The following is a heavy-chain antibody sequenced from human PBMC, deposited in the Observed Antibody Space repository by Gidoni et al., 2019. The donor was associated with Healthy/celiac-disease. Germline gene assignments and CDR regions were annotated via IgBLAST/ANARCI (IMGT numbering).Heavy chain of an antibody. D-gene: IGHD6-19*01. CDR1: GFTFSSYA. Sequence: QVQLVESGGGVVQPGRSLRLSCAASGFTFSSYAMHWVRQAPGKGLEWVAVIAYDGRNKYYADSVKGRFTISRDNSKNTLYLQMNSLRAEDTAVYYCARQYSSGWYYFDYWGQGTLVTVSS. V-gene: IGHV3-30*04. CDR3: ARQYSSGWYYFDY. CDR2: IAYDGRNK. J-gene: IGHJ4*02.